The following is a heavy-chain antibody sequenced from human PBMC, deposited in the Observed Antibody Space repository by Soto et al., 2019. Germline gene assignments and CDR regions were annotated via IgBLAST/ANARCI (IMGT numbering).Heavy chain of an antibody. CDR3: VRGEGGWETY. D-gene: IGHD6-19*01. J-gene: IGHJ4*02. CDR2: INSDGSST. V-gene: IGHV3-74*01. Sequence: PGGSLRLSCAASGFTFSSYWMHWVRQAPGKGLVWVSRINSDGSSTTYADSVKGRFTISRDNAKNALYLQMNSLRAEDTAVYYCVRGEGGWETYWGQGTLVTVSS. CDR1: GFTFSSYW.